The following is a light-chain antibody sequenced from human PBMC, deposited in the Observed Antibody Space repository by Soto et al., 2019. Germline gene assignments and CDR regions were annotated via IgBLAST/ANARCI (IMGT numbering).Light chain of an antibody. CDR3: QHYNNWPRT. Sequence: EIVMTQSPATLSVSPGERATLSCRASQSVSRNLAWYQQKPGQAPRLLIYGASTRATGIPARFSGSGSGTAFTLTISSLQSEDFAVYYCQHYNNWPRTFGQGTKVEIK. J-gene: IGKJ1*01. V-gene: IGKV3-15*01. CDR2: GAS. CDR1: QSVSRN.